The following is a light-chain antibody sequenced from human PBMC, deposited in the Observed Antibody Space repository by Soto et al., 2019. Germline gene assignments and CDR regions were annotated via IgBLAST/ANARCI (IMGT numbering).Light chain of an antibody. CDR3: SSFRSSSTLYV. CDR2: DVS. CDR1: SSDVGGYNY. J-gene: IGLJ1*01. V-gene: IGLV2-14*01. Sequence: QSALTQPASVSGSPGQSITISCTGTSSDVGGYNYVSWYQQHPGKAPKPMIYDVSNRPSGVSNRFSGSKSGNTASLTISGLQAEDEADYYCSSFRSSSTLYVFGTGTKLTVL.